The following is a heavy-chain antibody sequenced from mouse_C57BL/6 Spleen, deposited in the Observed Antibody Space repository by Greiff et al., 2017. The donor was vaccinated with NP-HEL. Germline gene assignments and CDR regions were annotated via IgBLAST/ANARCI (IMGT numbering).Heavy chain of an antibody. CDR1: GFSLTSYG. Sequence: QVQLKQSGPGLVQPSQSLSITCTVSGFSLTSYGVHWVRQSPGKGLEWLGVIWSGGSTDYNAAFISRLSISKDNSKSQVFFTMNSLQADDTAIYYCAIKGRYSNSYDAMDYWGQGTSVTVSS. D-gene: IGHD2-5*01. CDR3: AIKGRYSNSYDAMDY. J-gene: IGHJ4*01. CDR2: IWSGGST. V-gene: IGHV2-2*01.